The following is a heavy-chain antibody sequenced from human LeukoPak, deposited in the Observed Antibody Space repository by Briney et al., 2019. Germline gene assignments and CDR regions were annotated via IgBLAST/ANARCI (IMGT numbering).Heavy chain of an antibody. D-gene: IGHD4-11*01. J-gene: IGHJ4*02. CDR2: ISGSGDGT. CDR3: AKDDPNDYMPWIY. Sequence: GGSLRLSCAASGLTPSSCGMSWVRQAPGKGLEWVSAISGSGDGTYYADSVKGRFTISRDNSKSMLYLEMNSLRAEDTATYYCAKDDPNDYMPWIYWGQGTLVTVSS. V-gene: IGHV3-23*01. CDR1: GLTPSSCG.